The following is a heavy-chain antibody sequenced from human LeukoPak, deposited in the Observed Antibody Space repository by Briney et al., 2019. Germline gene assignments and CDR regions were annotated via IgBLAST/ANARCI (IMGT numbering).Heavy chain of an antibody. D-gene: IGHD6-13*01. Sequence: PSETLSLTCTVSGGSISSGSYYWSWIRQPAGKGLEWIGRIYTSGSTNYNPSLKSRVTMSVDTSKNQFSLKLSSVTAADTAVYYCARVYSSSWYENDYWGQGTLVTVSS. CDR1: GGSISSGSYY. CDR3: ARVYSSSWYENDY. V-gene: IGHV4-61*02. CDR2: IYTSGST. J-gene: IGHJ4*02.